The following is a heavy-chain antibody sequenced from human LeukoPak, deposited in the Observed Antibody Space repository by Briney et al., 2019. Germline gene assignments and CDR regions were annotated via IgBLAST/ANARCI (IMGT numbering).Heavy chain of an antibody. CDR1: GFTFTNAW. J-gene: IGHJ4*02. CDR3: ASWPGAWYGEDF. Sequence: PGGSLRLSCAASGFTFTNAWMTWVRQAPGKGLEWVGRLKSKTHDETTDYAAPVKGRFTISRDDSKNTVYLQMNSLKTEDTAVYYCASWPGAWYGEDFWGQGTLVTVSS. V-gene: IGHV3-15*01. D-gene: IGHD3-10*01. CDR2: LKSKTHDETT.